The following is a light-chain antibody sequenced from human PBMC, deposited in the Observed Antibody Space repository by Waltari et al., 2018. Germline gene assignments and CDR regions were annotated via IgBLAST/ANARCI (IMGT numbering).Light chain of an antibody. J-gene: IGLJ2*01. CDR3: QSFDSSLSASV. Sequence: APGQKVTIPCTGGSSNFGAGYDVHWYQQFPGTSPKLLIFGNTNRPPGVPYRFFCSRSGTSASLAIAGLQSEDEAVYYCQSFDSSLSASVFGGGTKLTVL. CDR2: GNT. CDR1: SSNFGAGYD. V-gene: IGLV1-40*01.